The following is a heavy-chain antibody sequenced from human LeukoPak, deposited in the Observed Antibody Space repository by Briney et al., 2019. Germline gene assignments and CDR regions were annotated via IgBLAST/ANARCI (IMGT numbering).Heavy chain of an antibody. CDR3: AKVKMKNLAYFDS. J-gene: IGHJ4*02. CDR2: VSGSTAGGHT. CDR1: GFTFSNYA. D-gene: IGHD1-7*01. Sequence: GGSLRLSCVASGFTFSNYAMTWVRQAPGEGLEWVSSVSGSTAGGHTYYADSVRGRFTVSRDESKNTLTLLTSSLRAEDTAIYYCAKVKMKNLAYFDSWGQGTLVTVSS. V-gene: IGHV3-23*01.